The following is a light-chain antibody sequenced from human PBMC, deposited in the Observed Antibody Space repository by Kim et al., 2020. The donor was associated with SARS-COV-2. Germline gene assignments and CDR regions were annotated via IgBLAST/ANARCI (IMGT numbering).Light chain of an antibody. CDR3: QQSDITPYT. J-gene: IGKJ2*01. Sequence: DIQMTQSPSSLSASVGDRVTITCRASRSIGNHLNWYQQRPGKAPNLLIFGASNLQSGVSSRFGGSDSGTDFTLTIRNLQPEDSATYYCQQSDITPYTFGQGTKLEI. V-gene: IGKV1-39*01. CDR1: RSIGNH. CDR2: GAS.